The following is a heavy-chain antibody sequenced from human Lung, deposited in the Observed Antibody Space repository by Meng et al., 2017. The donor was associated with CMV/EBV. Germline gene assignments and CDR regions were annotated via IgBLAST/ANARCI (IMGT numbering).Heavy chain of an antibody. CDR1: GFSFSNYG. V-gene: IGHV3-33*06. CDR3: AKDLRGFNTGSNPGGYGMDV. CDR2: IWYDGSDK. J-gene: IGHJ6*02. D-gene: IGHD1-1*01. Sequence: SXVASGFSFSNYGLNWVRQAPGKGLEWVAVIWYDGSDKYYIDSVKGRFTISRDNSKNTLHLQMNHLRAEDTAVYYCAKDLRGFNTGSNPGGYGMDVXGQGXTVTVSS.